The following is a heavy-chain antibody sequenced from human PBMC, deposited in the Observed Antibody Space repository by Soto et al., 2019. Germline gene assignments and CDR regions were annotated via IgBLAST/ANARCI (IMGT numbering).Heavy chain of an antibody. CDR1: GGSISSSNYY. Sequence: QLQLQESGPGLVEASETLSLTCTVSGGSISSSNYYWGWIRQPPGKGLECIGSVYYSDNTYYNPSLKSRVIISVDTSKRQFSLNLFSVTAADTAVYYCARHEVSATTDYWGQGALVTVSS. CDR2: VYYSDNT. J-gene: IGHJ4*02. CDR3: ARHEVSATTDY. V-gene: IGHV4-39*01. D-gene: IGHD1-26*01.